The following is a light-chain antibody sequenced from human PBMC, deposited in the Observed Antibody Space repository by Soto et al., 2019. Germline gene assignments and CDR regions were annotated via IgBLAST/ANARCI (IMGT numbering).Light chain of an antibody. Sequence: DIQLTQSPSTLSTSVGDRVTITCRASQSISSWLAWYQQKPGKAPNLLIYKASRLQSGVPSRFSGSGSGTEFTLTSSLQPDDFATYYCQQYNSYPYTFGQGTKLEIK. V-gene: IGKV1-5*03. CDR2: KAS. J-gene: IGKJ2*01. CDR3: QQYNSYPYT. CDR1: QSISSW.